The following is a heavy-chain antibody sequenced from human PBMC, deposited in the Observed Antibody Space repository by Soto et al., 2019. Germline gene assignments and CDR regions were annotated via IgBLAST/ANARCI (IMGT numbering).Heavy chain of an antibody. V-gene: IGHV1-69*01. CDR1: GDTFTGYA. Sequence: QVQLVQSGAEMKKPGSSVKVSCKASGDTFTGYAISWVRQAPGQGLEWMGWLIPTFGTTKYAQRFQGRVTISVDELASTAYMELSSLRPEDTALYYCAIDRLIVAVAVGRMDVWGQGTTVTVSS. J-gene: IGHJ6*02. CDR3: AIDRLIVAVAVGRMDV. D-gene: IGHD6-19*01. CDR2: LIPTFGTT.